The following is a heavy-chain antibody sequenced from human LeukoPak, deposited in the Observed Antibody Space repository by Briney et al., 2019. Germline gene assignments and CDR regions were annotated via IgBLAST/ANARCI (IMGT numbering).Heavy chain of an antibody. Sequence: PGGSLRLSCVASGFTFSSYAMNWLRQAPGKGLERVSVISSGGGTTYYVDSVKGRFTISRDNSKNTLFLQMNSLRDEDTAVYYCANTRGDTYFNMIFDFWGLGTVVTVSS. J-gene: IGHJ4*02. CDR1: GFTFSSYA. CDR2: ISSGGGTT. CDR3: ANTRGDTYFNMIFDF. D-gene: IGHD3-22*01. V-gene: IGHV3-23*01.